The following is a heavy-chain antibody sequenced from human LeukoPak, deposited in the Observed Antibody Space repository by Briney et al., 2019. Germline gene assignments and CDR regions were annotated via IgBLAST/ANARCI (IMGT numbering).Heavy chain of an antibody. Sequence: ASVKVSCKASGYTFTSYGISWVRQAPGQGLEGMGWISAYNGNTNYAQKLQGRVTMTTDTSTSTAYMELRSLRSDDTAVYYCARGTGYCSSTSCGSGDWFDPWGQGTLVTVSS. J-gene: IGHJ5*02. CDR3: ARGTGYCSSTSCGSGDWFDP. D-gene: IGHD2-2*01. CDR1: GYTFTSYG. V-gene: IGHV1-18*01. CDR2: ISAYNGNT.